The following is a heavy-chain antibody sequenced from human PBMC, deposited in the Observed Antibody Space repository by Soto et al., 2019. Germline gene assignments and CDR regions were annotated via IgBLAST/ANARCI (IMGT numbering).Heavy chain of an antibody. CDR1: GFSLSAHGVG. CDR3: AHSDYGDYFDY. D-gene: IGHD4-17*01. J-gene: IGHJ4*02. V-gene: IGHV2-5*02. Sequence: QITLKESGPTLVKPTQTLTLTCTFSGFSLSAHGVGVGWIRQPPGKALEWLALIYWDDDKRYSPSLKSRLTITKDTSNNQVVLTMTNMVPVDTATYFCAHSDYGDYFDYWGQGTLVTVSS. CDR2: IYWDDDK.